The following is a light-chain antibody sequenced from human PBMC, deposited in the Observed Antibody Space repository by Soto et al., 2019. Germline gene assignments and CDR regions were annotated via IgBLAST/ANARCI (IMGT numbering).Light chain of an antibody. Sequence: QSALTQPASVSGSPGQSIAISCTGTTSDVGGYNHVSWYQQHPGKAPKLMIYDVNRRPSGVSDRFSGSKSGNTASQTITGLQAEDEADYYCSSYATSSVVFGGGTKLTVL. CDR1: TSDVGGYNH. V-gene: IGLV2-14*03. CDR2: DVN. J-gene: IGLJ2*01. CDR3: SSYATSSVV.